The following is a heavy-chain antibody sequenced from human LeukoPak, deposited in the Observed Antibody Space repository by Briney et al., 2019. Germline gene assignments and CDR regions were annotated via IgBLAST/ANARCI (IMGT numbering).Heavy chain of an antibody. V-gene: IGHV3-11*03. CDR2: ISSSSSYT. Sequence: GGSLRLSCAASGLSFRDYYMSWIRQVPGKGLEWVSYISSSSSYTKYADSVKGRFTISRDNAKNSLYLQMNSLRAEDTAVYYCASRNDYGSFEYWGQGTLVTVSS. D-gene: IGHD4-17*01. CDR1: GLSFRDYY. J-gene: IGHJ4*02. CDR3: ASRNDYGSFEY.